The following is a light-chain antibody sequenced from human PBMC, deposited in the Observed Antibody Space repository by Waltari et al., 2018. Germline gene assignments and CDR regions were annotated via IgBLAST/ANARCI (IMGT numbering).Light chain of an antibody. CDR1: QDIKNH. J-gene: IGKJ3*01. CDR3: QHYDNLIGT. Sequence: QMTQSPSSLSASVGDKVTITCRATQDIKNHLNWYQQKPGKAPTLLIYDASTLEIGVPARFSGSGSGTDFAFIISSLQPEDIATYYCQHYDNLIGTFGPGTKVEIK. V-gene: IGKV1-33*01. CDR2: DAS.